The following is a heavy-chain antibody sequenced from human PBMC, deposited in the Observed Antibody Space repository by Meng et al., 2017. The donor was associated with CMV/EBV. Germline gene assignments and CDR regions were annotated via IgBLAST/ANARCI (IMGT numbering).Heavy chain of an antibody. CDR3: ARLDPTALDY. J-gene: IGHJ4*02. CDR1: GYSFTSYW. V-gene: IGHV5-51*01. Sequence: KVSCKGSGYSFTSYWIGWVRQMPGKGLEWMRIIYPGDSDTRYSPSFQGQVTLSADKSISTAYLQWSSLKASDTAMYYCARLDPTALDYWGQGTLVTVSS. CDR2: IYPGDSDT. D-gene: IGHD5-18*01.